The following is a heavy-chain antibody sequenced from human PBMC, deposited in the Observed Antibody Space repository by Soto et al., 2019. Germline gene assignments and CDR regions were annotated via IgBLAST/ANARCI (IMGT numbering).Heavy chain of an antibody. Sequence: PSETLSLTCAVSGGSISSSEWWSWVRQPPGKGLEWIGEISHSGSTNYKSSLKSRVTISIDKSKNQFSLKLSSVTAADTAVYYCASRIGTRPFWGQGTLVTV. V-gene: IGHV4-4*02. CDR3: ASRIGTRPF. D-gene: IGHD6-6*01. CDR2: ISHSGST. J-gene: IGHJ4*02. CDR1: GGSISSSEW.